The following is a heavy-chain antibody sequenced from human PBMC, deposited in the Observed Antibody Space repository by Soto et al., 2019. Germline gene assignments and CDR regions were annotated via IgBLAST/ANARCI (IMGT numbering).Heavy chain of an antibody. Sequence: QVQLVESGGGVVQPGRSLRLSCAASGFTFSSYAMHWVRQAPGKGLEWVAVISYDGSNKYYADSVKGRFTISRDNSKNTLYLQMNSLKTEDTAVYYCTTVDDPANHPPYWGQGTLVTVSS. J-gene: IGHJ4*02. CDR3: TTVDDPANHPPY. V-gene: IGHV3-30-3*01. CDR2: ISYDGSNK. CDR1: GFTFSSYA.